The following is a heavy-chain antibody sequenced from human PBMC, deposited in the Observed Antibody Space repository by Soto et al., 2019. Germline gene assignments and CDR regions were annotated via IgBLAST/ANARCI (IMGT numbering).Heavy chain of an antibody. Sequence: SETLSLTCTVSGGSISSYYWSWTRQPPGKGLEWIGYIYYSGSTNYNLSLKSRVTISVDTSKNQFSLKLSSVTAADTAVYYCARADNDFWSGYYPGPYYYYYGMDAWGLGTTVTVSS. CDR1: GGSISSYY. D-gene: IGHD3-3*01. V-gene: IGHV4-59*01. CDR2: IYYSGST. CDR3: ARADNDFWSGYYPGPYYYYYGMDA. J-gene: IGHJ6*02.